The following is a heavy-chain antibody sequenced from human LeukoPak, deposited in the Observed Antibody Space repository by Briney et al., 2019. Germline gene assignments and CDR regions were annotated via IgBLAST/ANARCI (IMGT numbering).Heavy chain of an antibody. Sequence: PSETLSLTCNVSGGSISSSSYYWGWIRQPPGKGLGWLGCIYYSGSTYYNPSLKSRVTISVDTSKNQFSLKLSSVTAADTAVYYCASYGPRIAARPYFDYWGQGTLVTVSS. CDR2: IYYSGST. CDR1: GGSISSSSYY. V-gene: IGHV4-39*01. J-gene: IGHJ4*02. CDR3: ASYGPRIAARPYFDY. D-gene: IGHD6-6*01.